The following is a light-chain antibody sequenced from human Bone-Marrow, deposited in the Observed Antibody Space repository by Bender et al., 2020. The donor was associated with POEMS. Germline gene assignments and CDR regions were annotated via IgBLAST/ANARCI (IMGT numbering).Light chain of an antibody. CDR1: SSDVGRYDL. J-gene: IGLJ2*01. V-gene: IGLV2-23*02. CDR2: EVT. Sequence: QSALTQPRSVSGSPGQSITISCTGTSSDVGRYDLVSWYQQHPGKAPKLIIYEVTKRPSGVSDRFSGSKSGNTASLTIFGLRAEDEADYYCCSYVGSNTGVFGGGTKLTVL. CDR3: CSYVGSNTGV.